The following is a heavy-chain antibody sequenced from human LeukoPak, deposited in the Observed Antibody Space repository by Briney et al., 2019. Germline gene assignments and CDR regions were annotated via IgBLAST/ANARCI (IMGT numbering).Heavy chain of an antibody. CDR1: GFTFSSYS. CDR2: ISSSSTYI. J-gene: IGHJ4*02. V-gene: IGHV3-21*01. CDR3: AGDRGIAAAGSSDY. D-gene: IGHD6-13*01. Sequence: PGGSLRLSCAASGFTFSSYSMNWVRQAPGKGLEWVSSISSSSTYIYYADSVKGRFTISRDNAKNSLYLQMNSLRAEDTAVYYCAGDRGIAAAGSSDYWGQGTLVTVSS.